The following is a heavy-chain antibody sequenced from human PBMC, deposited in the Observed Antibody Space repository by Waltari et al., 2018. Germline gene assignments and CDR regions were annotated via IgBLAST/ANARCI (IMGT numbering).Heavy chain of an antibody. D-gene: IGHD2-15*01. CDR2: VYGGGKT. J-gene: IGHJ4*02. CDR1: GDSMSSAYW. CDR3: ARDRGRGLYLDS. Sequence: QLQLQESGPGLVKPSGTLSLTCAVSGDSMSSAYWWRWVRQPPGKGLEWIGQVYGGGKTNYNPSFASRVTVELDTYNKKFSLKVTSATAADTAVYYCARDRGRGLYLDSWGPG. V-gene: IGHV4-4*02.